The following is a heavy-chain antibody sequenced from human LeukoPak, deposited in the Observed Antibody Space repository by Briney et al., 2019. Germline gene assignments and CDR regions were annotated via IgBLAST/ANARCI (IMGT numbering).Heavy chain of an antibody. CDR2: IYSSGTT. CDR3: ARDLLGRGGSFDS. D-gene: IGHD3-10*01. J-gene: IGHJ4*02. CDR1: GDSIDTYY. V-gene: IGHV4-59*01. Sequence: SETLSLTYTVSGDSIDTYYWSWIRQPPGKGLEWIGYIYSSGTTEYNPSLSSRVTMSVDTSKNQFSMILLSVTAADTAVYYCARDLLGRGGSFDSWGQGALVTVSS.